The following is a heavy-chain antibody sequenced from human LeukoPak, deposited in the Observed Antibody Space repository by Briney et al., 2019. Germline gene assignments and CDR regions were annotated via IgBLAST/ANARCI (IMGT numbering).Heavy chain of an antibody. CDR2: ISGSGGST. CDR1: GFTFSSYA. V-gene: IGHV3-23*01. CDR3: AKDPQHYYDSSGYANWFDP. D-gene: IGHD3-22*01. J-gene: IGHJ5*02. Sequence: GGSLRLSCAASGFTFSSYAMSWVRQAPGKGLEWVSAISGSGGSTYYADSVKGRFTISRDNSKNTLYLQMNSLRAEDTAVYYCAKDPQHYYDSSGYANWFDPWGQGTLVTVSS.